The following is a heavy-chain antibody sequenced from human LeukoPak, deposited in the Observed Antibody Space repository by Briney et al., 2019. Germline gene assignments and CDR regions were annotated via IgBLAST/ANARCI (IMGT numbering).Heavy chain of an antibody. CDR2: ISYDGSNK. CDR1: GFTFSSYA. CDR3: VHLVFPYYYYGMDV. J-gene: IGHJ6*02. V-gene: IGHV3-30*14. D-gene: IGHD2/OR15-2a*01. Sequence: PGGSLRLSCAASGFTFSSYAMHWVRQAPGKGLEWVAVISYDGSNKYYADSVKGRFTISRDNSKNTLYLQMSSLRAEDTAVYYCVHLVFPYYYYGMDVWGQGTTVTVSS.